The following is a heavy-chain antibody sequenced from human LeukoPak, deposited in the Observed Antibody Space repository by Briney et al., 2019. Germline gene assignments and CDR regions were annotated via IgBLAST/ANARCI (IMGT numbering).Heavy chain of an antibody. D-gene: IGHD6-19*01. CDR3: ARDMSYSSGWYGGYYYYGMDV. Sequence: PGGSLRLSCAASGFTFSSYSMNWVRQAPGKGLEWVSSISSSSSYIYYADSVKGRFTISRDNAKNSLYLQMNSLRAEDTAVYYCARDMSYSSGWYGGYYYYGMDVWGQGTTVILSS. J-gene: IGHJ6*02. CDR2: ISSSSSYI. CDR1: GFTFSSYS. V-gene: IGHV3-21*01.